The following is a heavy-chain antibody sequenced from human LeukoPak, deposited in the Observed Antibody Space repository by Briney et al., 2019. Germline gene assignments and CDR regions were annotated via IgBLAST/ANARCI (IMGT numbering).Heavy chain of an antibody. V-gene: IGHV1-69*13. J-gene: IGHJ4*02. CDR1: GGTFSRYA. CDR3: ARDAAIYDTGAYYYLW. D-gene: IGHD3-22*01. CDR2: IIPIFGTA. Sequence: SVKVPGKASGGTFSRYAISWVRQAPGQGLEWMGGIIPIFGTANYAQKFQGRVTITADESSNTAYMELNSLRSEDTAIYYCARDAAIYDTGAYYYLWWGQGTLVTVSS.